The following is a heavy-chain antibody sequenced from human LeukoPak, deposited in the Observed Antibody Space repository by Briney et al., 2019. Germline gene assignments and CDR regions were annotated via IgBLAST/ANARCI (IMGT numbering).Heavy chain of an antibody. CDR3: ARGRKYYFDY. Sequence: SETLSLTCAVYGGSFSGYYWSWIRQPPGKGLEWIGEINHSGSTNYNPSLKSRVTISVDTSKNQFSLKLSSVTAADTAVYYCARGRKYYFDYWGQGTLVTVSS. J-gene: IGHJ4*02. CDR1: GGSFSGYY. CDR2: INHSGST. V-gene: IGHV4-34*01.